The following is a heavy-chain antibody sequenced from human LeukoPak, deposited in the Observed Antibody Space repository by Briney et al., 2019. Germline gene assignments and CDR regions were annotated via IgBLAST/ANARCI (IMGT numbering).Heavy chain of an antibody. CDR1: GLTFSRYW. D-gene: IGHD3-22*01. V-gene: IGHV3-7*01. Sequence: GGSLRLSCAASGLTFSRYWMTWVRQAPGKGLKWVANIKEDGSEKYYVDSVKGRFTISRDNAKNSLYLQMNSLRAEDTAVYYCAREDNSGPDYWGQGTLVTVSS. J-gene: IGHJ4*02. CDR2: IKEDGSEK. CDR3: AREDNSGPDY.